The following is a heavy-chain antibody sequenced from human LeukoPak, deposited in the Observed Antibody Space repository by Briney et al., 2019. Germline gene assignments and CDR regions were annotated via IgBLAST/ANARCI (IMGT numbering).Heavy chain of an antibody. D-gene: IGHD2-2*01. Sequence: QAGVSLRLSCGPSGFTLSSYAIRWVRQAPGKGLEWVSSISGSGGSTYYADSVKGRYPISRENSKNTLYLKMNSLRDEDTAVYYCAKGPMLGYCSSTSCLEYFQHSGQGTLVTVSS. V-gene: IGHV3-23*01. J-gene: IGHJ1*01. CDR1: GFTLSSYA. CDR2: ISGSGGST. CDR3: AKGPMLGYCSSTSCLEYFQH.